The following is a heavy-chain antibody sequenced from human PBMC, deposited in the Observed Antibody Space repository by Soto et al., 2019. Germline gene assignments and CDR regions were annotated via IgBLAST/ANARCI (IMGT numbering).Heavy chain of an antibody. V-gene: IGHV3-23*01. Sequence: VQLQESGPGLVKPSETLSLTCVVSGGSVSSGTYYWTWVRQAPGKGLEWVSVISGSGTSTHYADSGKGRFTISRVNSKNALDLQMNSLRAVDTGVYYCANHYYGSGTYYEYCDYWGQGTLVTVSS. CDR3: ANHYYGSGTYYEYCDY. CDR1: GGSVSSGTYY. J-gene: IGHJ4*02. D-gene: IGHD3-10*01. CDR2: ISGSGTST.